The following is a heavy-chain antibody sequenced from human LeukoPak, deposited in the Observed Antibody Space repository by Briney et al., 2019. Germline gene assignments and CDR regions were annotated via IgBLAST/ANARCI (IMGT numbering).Heavy chain of an antibody. J-gene: IGHJ4*02. Sequence: PGGSLRLSCAASGFTVSSNYMSWVRQAPGKGLEWVSYISSSSTIYYADSVKGRFTISRDNAKNSLYLQMNSLRAEDTAVYYCARDTLFDYWGQGTLVTVSS. CDR1: GFTVSSNY. CDR2: ISSSSTI. V-gene: IGHV3-69-1*01. CDR3: ARDTLFDY.